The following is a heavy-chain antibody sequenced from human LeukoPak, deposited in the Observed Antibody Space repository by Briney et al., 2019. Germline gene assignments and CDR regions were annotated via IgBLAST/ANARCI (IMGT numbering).Heavy chain of an antibody. Sequence: SETLSLTCAVYGGSFSGYYWSWIRQPPGKGLEWIGEINHSGSTNYNPSLKSRVTISVDTSKNQFSLKLSSVTAADTAVYYYARHPLTTFGGPRNWFDPWGQGTLVTVSS. J-gene: IGHJ5*02. V-gene: IGHV4-34*01. CDR3: ARHPLTTFGGPRNWFDP. CDR2: INHSGST. D-gene: IGHD4-11*01. CDR1: GGSFSGYY.